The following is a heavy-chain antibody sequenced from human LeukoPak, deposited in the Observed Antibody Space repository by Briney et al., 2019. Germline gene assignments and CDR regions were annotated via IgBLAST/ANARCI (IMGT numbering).Heavy chain of an antibody. Sequence: GGSLRLSCAASGFTFSSYSMNWVRQAPGKGLEWVSYISSSSSTIYYADSVKGRFTISRDNAKNSLYLQMNSLRAEDTAVYYCATDHESGYFDSSYGGSVDYWGQGTLVTVSS. CDR3: ATDHESGYFDSSYGGSVDY. D-gene: IGHD3-9*01. V-gene: IGHV3-48*01. J-gene: IGHJ4*02. CDR1: GFTFSSYS. CDR2: ISSSSSTI.